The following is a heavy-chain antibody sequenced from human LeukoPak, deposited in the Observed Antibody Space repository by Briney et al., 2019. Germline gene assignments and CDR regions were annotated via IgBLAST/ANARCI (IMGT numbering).Heavy chain of an antibody. CDR2: IYCGGST. D-gene: IGHD5-18*01. CDR3: ARLWYSYGYADY. CDR1: GFTVSSNY. V-gene: IGHV3-53*01. J-gene: IGHJ4*02. Sequence: GGSLRLSCAASGFTVSSNYMSWVRQAPGKGLEWVSVIYCGGSTYYADSVKGRFTISRDNSKNTLYLQMNSLRAEDTAVYYCARLWYSYGYADYWGQGPLVTVSS.